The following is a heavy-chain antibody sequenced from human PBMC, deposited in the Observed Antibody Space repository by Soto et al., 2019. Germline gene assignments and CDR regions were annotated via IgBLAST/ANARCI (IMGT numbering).Heavy chain of an antibody. CDR3: ARGGITIFGVVTRANWFDP. CDR2: ISSSASTI. J-gene: IGHJ5*02. Sequence: GSLRLSCAASGFTFSDYYMSWIRQAPGKGLEWVSYISSSASTIYYADSVKGRFTISRDNAKNSLYVQMNSLRAEDTAVYYCARGGITIFGVVTRANWFDPWGQGTLVTVSS. CDR1: GFTFSDYY. D-gene: IGHD3-3*01. V-gene: IGHV3-11*01.